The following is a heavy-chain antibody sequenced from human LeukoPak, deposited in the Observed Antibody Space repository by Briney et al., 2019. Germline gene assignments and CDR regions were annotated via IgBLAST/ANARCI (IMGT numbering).Heavy chain of an antibody. CDR1: GYTFTGYY. CDR3: AIIAVAGTANFDY. V-gene: IGHV1-2*06. Sequence: ASVKVSCKASGYTFTGYYMHWVRQAPGQGLEWMGRINPNSGGTNYAQKFQGRVTMIRDTSISTAYMELSRLRSDDTAVYYCAIIAVAGTANFDYWGQGTLVTVSS. J-gene: IGHJ4*02. D-gene: IGHD6-19*01. CDR2: INPNSGGT.